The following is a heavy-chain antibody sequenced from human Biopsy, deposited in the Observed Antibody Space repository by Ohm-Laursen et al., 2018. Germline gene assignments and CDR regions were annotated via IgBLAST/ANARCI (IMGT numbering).Heavy chain of an antibody. CDR1: GYTFTDYY. D-gene: IGHD3-10*01. Sequence: ASVKVSCKASGYTFTDYYIHWVRQSPGQGLEWMGWVNPNSGATNSAEKFRGRVTLTRDTSISAVYIELRRLKSDDAAVYFCARDRMTDVFGGPTRTDVFDSWGQGTPVTVSS. J-gene: IGHJ4*02. CDR2: VNPNSGAT. V-gene: IGHV1-2*02. CDR3: ARDRMTDVFGGPTRTDVFDS.